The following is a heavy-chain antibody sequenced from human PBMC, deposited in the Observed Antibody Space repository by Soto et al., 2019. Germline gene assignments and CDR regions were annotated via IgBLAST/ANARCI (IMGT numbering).Heavy chain of an antibody. V-gene: IGHV3-30*18. CDR2: ISYDGSNK. D-gene: IGHD3-9*01. CDR3: AKVDMALRYFDWLSYYYGMDV. CDR1: GFTFSSYG. J-gene: IGHJ6*02. Sequence: GGSLRLSCAASGFTFSSYGMHRVRQAPGKGLEWVAVISYDGSNKYYADSVKGRFTISRDNSKNTLYLQMNSLRAEDTAVYYCAKVDMALRYFDWLSYYYGMDVWGQGTTVTVSS.